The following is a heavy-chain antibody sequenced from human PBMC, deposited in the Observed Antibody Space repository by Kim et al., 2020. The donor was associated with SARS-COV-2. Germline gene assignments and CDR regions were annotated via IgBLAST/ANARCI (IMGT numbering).Heavy chain of an antibody. Sequence: GGSLRLSCAASGFTFNDYAMHWVRQAPGKGLEWVSGIRWDSGKIGYADSVKGRFTISRDNAKNSLYLHMNSLRAEDTALYYCAKATSSSWLPGYFDLWGRGNLVTVSS. V-gene: IGHV3-9*01. CDR3: AKATSSSWLPGYFDL. CDR1: GFTFNDYA. J-gene: IGHJ2*01. D-gene: IGHD6-13*01. CDR2: IRWDSGKI.